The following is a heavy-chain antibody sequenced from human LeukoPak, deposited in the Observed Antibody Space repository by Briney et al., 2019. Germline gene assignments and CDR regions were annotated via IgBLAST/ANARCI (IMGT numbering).Heavy chain of an antibody. CDR1: GGSISSSSYF. V-gene: IGHV4-61*05. CDR2: IYYSGST. CDR3: ARRVHGGTLDY. Sequence: PSETLSLTCTVSGGSISSSSYFWGWIRQPPGKGLEWIGYIYYSGSTNYNPSLKSRVTISVDTSKNQFSLRLSSVTAADTAVYYCARRVHGGTLDYWGQGTLVTVSS. D-gene: IGHD4-23*01. J-gene: IGHJ4*02.